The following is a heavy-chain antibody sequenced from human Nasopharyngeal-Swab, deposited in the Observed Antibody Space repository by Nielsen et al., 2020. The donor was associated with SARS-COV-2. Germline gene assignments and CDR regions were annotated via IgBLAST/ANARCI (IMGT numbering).Heavy chain of an antibody. CDR1: GYTFTDYY. D-gene: IGHD1-26*01. J-gene: IGHJ4*02. V-gene: IGHV1-2*06. Sequence: ASVKVSCKTSGYTFTDYYMHWVRQAPGQGLQWMGRINPNTGRTDSAQKFQGRVTMTRDTSITTVYMELSSLGSDDTAIFYCLRDDEEVAGAAPVGPDGGYWGQGTPVTVSS. CDR3: LRDDEEVAGAAPVGPDGGY. CDR2: INPNTGRT.